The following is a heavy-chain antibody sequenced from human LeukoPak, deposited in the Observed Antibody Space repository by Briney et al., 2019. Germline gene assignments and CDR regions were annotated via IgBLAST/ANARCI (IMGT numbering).Heavy chain of an antibody. J-gene: IGHJ4*02. CDR1: GFTFSSYG. Sequence: TGGSLRLSCAASGFTFSSYGMHWVRQAPGKGLEWVAVIWYDGSNKYYADSVKGRFTISRDNSKNTLYLQMNSLRAEDTAVYYCAREDDYGYFDYWGQGTLVTVSS. CDR3: AREDDYGYFDY. D-gene: IGHD4-17*01. V-gene: IGHV3-33*01. CDR2: IWYDGSNK.